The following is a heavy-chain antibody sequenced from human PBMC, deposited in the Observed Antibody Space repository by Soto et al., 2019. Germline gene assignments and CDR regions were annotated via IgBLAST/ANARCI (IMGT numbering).Heavy chain of an antibody. J-gene: IGHJ6*02. V-gene: IGHV1-69*13. CDR2: IIPIFGTA. CDR1: GGTFSSYA. D-gene: IGHD2-2*01. Sequence: GGSVNVSCKASGGTFSSYAISWVRQAPGQGLEWMGGIIPIFGTANYAQKFQGRVTITADESTSTAYMELSSLRSEDTAVYYCARLGYRSSTSCPSIKPHSYYYGRDVWGQGTTVTVSS. CDR3: ARLGYRSSTSCPSIKPHSYYYGRDV.